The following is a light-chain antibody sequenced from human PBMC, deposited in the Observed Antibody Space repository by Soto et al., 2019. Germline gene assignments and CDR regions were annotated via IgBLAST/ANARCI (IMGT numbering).Light chain of an antibody. Sequence: VVTQSPATLSVFPGETATLSCRASQSVSSDLAWYQQRPGQAPRLLIYDASHRATGIPARFSGSGSGTDFTLTISSLEPEDFAVYYCQQRSNWPPLTFGGGTKVDIK. J-gene: IGKJ4*01. CDR1: QSVSSD. V-gene: IGKV3-11*01. CDR2: DAS. CDR3: QQRSNWPPLT.